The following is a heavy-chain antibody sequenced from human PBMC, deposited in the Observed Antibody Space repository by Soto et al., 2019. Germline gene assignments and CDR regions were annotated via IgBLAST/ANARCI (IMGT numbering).Heavy chain of an antibody. Sequence: QVQLVQSGAEVKKPGSSVKVSCTASGGTFSSYTISWVRQAPGQGLEWMGRIIPILGIANYAQEFQGRVTITADKSTTTAYVELRSLRSEDTAVYCCAGAPFGDCYGSGSLYFWGQGTLVTVSS. J-gene: IGHJ4*02. V-gene: IGHV1-69*02. CDR1: GGTFSSYT. CDR2: IIPILGIA. D-gene: IGHD3-10*01. CDR3: AGAPFGDCYGSGSLYF.